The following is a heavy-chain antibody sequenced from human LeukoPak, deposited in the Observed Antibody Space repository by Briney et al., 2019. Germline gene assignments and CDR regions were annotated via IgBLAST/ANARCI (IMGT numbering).Heavy chain of an antibody. Sequence: GGSLRLSCAASGFTFSSSSMSWVRQAPGKGPAWVSGISGSGTTTYYADSVKGRFTISRDNYKNTLYLQMNSLRADDTAVYYCAKDRLVHDSWGQGTLVTVSS. D-gene: IGHD6-13*01. CDR2: ISGSGTTT. J-gene: IGHJ4*02. CDR1: GFTFSSSS. CDR3: AKDRLVHDS. V-gene: IGHV3-23*01.